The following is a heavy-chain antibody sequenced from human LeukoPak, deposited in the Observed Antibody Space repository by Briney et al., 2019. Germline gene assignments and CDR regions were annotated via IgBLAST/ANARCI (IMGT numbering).Heavy chain of an antibody. CDR3: AKARVLRYFDWFFDY. CDR1: GFTFSNSY. D-gene: IGHD3-9*01. CDR2: ISYDGSNK. V-gene: IGHV3-30*18. J-gene: IGHJ4*02. Sequence: PGGSLRLSCAASGFTFSNSYMSWVRQAPGKGLEWVAVISYDGSNKYYADSVKGRFTISRDNSKNTLYLQMNSLRAEDTAVYYCAKARVLRYFDWFFDYWGQGTLVTVSS.